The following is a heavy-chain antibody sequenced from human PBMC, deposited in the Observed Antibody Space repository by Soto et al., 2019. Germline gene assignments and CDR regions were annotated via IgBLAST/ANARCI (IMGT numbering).Heavy chain of an antibody. CDR2: ISYDGSNK. D-gene: IGHD7-27*01. V-gene: IGHV3-30-3*01. CDR1: GFTFSSYA. Sequence: QVQLVESGGGVVQPGRSLRLSCAASGFTFSSYAMHWVRQAPGKGLEWVAVISYDGSNKYYADSVKGRFTISRDNSKNTLYLQMNSLRAEDTVVYYCARDLSQLAWGDYGMDVWGQGTTVTVSS. CDR3: ARDLSQLAWGDYGMDV. J-gene: IGHJ6*02.